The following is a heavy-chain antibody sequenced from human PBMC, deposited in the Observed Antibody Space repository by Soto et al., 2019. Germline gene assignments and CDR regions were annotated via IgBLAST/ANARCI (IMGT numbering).Heavy chain of an antibody. CDR3: ARGGRSVLLWFGELIDY. Sequence: GGSLRLSCAASGFTFSSYAMHWVRQAPGKGLEWVAVISYDGSNKYYADSVKGRFTISRDNSKNTLYLQMNSLRAEDTAVYYCARGGRSVLLWFGELIDYWGQGTLVTVSS. V-gene: IGHV3-30-3*01. D-gene: IGHD3-10*01. CDR2: ISYDGSNK. CDR1: GFTFSSYA. J-gene: IGHJ4*02.